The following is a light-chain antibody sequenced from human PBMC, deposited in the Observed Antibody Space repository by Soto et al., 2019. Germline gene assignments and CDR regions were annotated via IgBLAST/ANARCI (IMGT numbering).Light chain of an antibody. CDR1: SSDLGLYDY. Sequence: QSALTQPASVSGSPGQSITISCTGTSSDLGLYDYVSWYQQHPGQAPKLMIYDVSNRPSGVSYRFSGSKSGHTASLTISGLQAEDEADYYCSSSTTSTPLVIFGGGTQLTVL. CDR3: SSSTTSTPLVI. CDR2: DVS. J-gene: IGLJ2*01. V-gene: IGLV2-14*01.